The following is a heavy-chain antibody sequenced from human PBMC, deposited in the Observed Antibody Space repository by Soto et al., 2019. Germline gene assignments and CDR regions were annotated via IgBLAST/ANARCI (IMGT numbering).Heavy chain of an antibody. J-gene: IGHJ6*02. D-gene: IGHD3-10*01. CDR3: ARESRGVRGVIIYYYGMDV. Sequence: SETLSLTCAVSGGSISSYYWSWIRQPPGKGLEWIGYIYYSGSTNYNPSLKSRVTISVDTSKNQFSLKLSSVTAADTAVYYCARESRGVRGVIIYYYGMDVWGQGTTVTVSS. CDR2: IYYSGST. CDR1: GGSISSYY. V-gene: IGHV4-59*01.